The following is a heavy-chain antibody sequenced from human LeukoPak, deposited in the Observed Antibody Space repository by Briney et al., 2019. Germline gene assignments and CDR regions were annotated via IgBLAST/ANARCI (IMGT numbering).Heavy chain of an antibody. CDR2: IYSGGST. CDR1: GFTFSSYG. J-gene: IGHJ4*02. D-gene: IGHD1-26*01. Sequence: GGSLRLSCAASGFTFSSYGMHWVRQAPGKGLEWVSVIYSGGSTYYADSVKGRFTISRDNSKNTLYLQMNSLRAEDTAVYYCAREGGSGSYFDYWGQGTLVTVSS. CDR3: AREGGSGSYFDY. V-gene: IGHV3-53*01.